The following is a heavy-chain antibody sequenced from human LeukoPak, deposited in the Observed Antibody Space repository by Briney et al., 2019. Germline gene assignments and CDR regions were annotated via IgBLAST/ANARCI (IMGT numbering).Heavy chain of an antibody. J-gene: IGHJ4*02. CDR1: GFTFSSYW. CDR3: ATDGGYCSSTSCYRGDYFDY. CDR2: IKQDGSEK. Sequence: GGSLRLSCAASGFTFSSYWMSWVRQAPGKGLEWVANIKQDGSEKYYVDSVKGRFTISRDNAKNSLYLQMNNLRAEDTAVYYCATDGGYCSSTSCYRGDYFDYWGQGTLVTVSS. D-gene: IGHD2-2*02. V-gene: IGHV3-7*01.